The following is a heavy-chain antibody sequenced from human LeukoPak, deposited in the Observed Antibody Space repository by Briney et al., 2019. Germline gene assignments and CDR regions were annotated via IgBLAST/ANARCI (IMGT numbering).Heavy chain of an antibody. J-gene: IGHJ4*02. D-gene: IGHD3-10*01. CDR2: ITSTSSYI. V-gene: IGHV3-21*01. Sequence: PGGSLRLSCAASGFTFSSYNMDWVRQAPGKGLEWVSSITSTSSYIYYADSVKGRFTISRDNAKNSLYLQMNSLRAEDTAVYYCASERRYYGSGNYHDVMEIWGQGTLVTVSS. CDR3: ASERRYYGSGNYHDVMEI. CDR1: GFTFSSYN.